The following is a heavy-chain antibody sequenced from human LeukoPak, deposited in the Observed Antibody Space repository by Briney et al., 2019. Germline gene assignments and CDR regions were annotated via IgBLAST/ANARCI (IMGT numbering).Heavy chain of an antibody. CDR3: ARHGGWLAGARN. CDR1: GGSISNYY. V-gene: IGHV4-59*08. D-gene: IGHD6-19*01. CDR2: IYYSGST. Sequence: PSETLSLTCTVSGGSISNYYWSWTRQSPGKGLEWIGYIYYSGSTNYNPSLKSRVTISIDTSKNQFSLKLTSVTAADTAVYYCARHGGWLAGARNWGQGTLVTVSS. J-gene: IGHJ4*02.